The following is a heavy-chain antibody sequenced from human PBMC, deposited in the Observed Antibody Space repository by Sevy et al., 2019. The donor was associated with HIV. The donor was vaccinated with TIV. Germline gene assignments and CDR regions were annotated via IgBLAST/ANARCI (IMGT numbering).Heavy chain of an antibody. Sequence: GGSLRLSCEASGFTFRSYEMNWVRQAPGKGLEWVSYISSIGSIIYYADSVKGRFTISRDNAKNSLYMQMNSLRAEDTAVYYCARVDANYVKGLDPWGQGTLVTVSS. J-gene: IGHJ5*02. CDR3: ARVDANYVKGLDP. CDR1: GFTFRSYE. D-gene: IGHD3-10*02. CDR2: ISSIGSII. V-gene: IGHV3-48*03.